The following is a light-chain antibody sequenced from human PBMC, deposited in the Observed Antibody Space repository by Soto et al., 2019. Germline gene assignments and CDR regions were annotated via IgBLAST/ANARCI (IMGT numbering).Light chain of an antibody. Sequence: DIQMTQSPSTLSASVGDRVTITCRASQSISSWLSWYQQKPGTAPKLLIYEASTLVTGVPSRFSGSRSGTEFTLTVSSLLPDDVASYYCQQYNDSFRYTFGQGTKLEIK. CDR1: QSISSW. J-gene: IGKJ2*01. CDR2: EAS. CDR3: QQYNDSFRYT. V-gene: IGKV1-5*03.